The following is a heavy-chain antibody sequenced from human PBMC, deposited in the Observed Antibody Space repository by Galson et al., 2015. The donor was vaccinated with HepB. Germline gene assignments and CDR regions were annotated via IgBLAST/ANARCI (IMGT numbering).Heavy chain of an antibody. V-gene: IGHV3-30*03. CDR1: GFTFSSYG. CDR2: ISYDGSKK. J-gene: IGHJ4*02. Sequence: SLRLSCAASGFTFSSYGMHWVRQAPGKGLEWVAVISYDGSKKYYADSVKGRFTISRDNSKNTLYLQMNSLRAEDTAVYYCALGSSIDYWGQGTLVTVSS. CDR3: ALGSSIDY. D-gene: IGHD6-6*01.